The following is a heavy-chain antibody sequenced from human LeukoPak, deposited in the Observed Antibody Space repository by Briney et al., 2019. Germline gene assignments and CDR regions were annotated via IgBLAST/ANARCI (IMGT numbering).Heavy chain of an antibody. CDR2: IYYSGST. J-gene: IGHJ5*02. CDR3: ARQENCSSGSCYDNWFDP. V-gene: IGHV4-38-2*01. Sequence: PSETLSLTCAVSGYSISSGYYWGWIRQPPGKGLEWIGGIYYSGSTYYDPSLKSRVTISVDTSKNQFSLKLSSVTAADTAVYYCARQENCSSGSCYDNWFDPWGQGTLVTVSS. D-gene: IGHD2-15*01. CDR1: GYSISSGYY.